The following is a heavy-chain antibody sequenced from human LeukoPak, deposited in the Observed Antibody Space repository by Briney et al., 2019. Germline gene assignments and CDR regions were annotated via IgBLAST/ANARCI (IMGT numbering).Heavy chain of an antibody. D-gene: IGHD1-26*01. CDR2: INPSGGST. CDR3: ARIVGPGRVHDSFDI. V-gene: IGHV1-46*01. J-gene: IGHJ3*02. Sequence: ASVKVSCKASGYTFTSYYMHWVRQAPGQGLEWMGIINPSGGSTSYAQKFQGRVTMTRDTSTSTVYMELSSLRSEDTAVYYCARIVGPGRVHDSFDIWGQGTMVTGSS. CDR1: GYTFTSYY.